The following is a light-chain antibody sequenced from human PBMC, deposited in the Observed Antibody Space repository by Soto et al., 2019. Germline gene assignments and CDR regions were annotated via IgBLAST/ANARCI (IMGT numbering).Light chain of an antibody. J-gene: IGLJ2*01. V-gene: IGLV2-8*01. CDR3: SLYVGNNNLV. Sequence: QSALTQPPSASGSPGQSVTISCTGTSSDVGDYNYVSWYQQHPGKAPKLMIYEVSKLPSGVPDRFSGSKSGNTASLTVSGLQAEDEADYYCSLYVGNNNLVFGGGTKLTVL. CDR2: EVS. CDR1: SSDVGDYNY.